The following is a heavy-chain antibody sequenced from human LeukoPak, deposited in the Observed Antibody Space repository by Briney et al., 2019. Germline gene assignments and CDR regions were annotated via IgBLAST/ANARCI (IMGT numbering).Heavy chain of an antibody. CDR3: ARVGVGYSSGWYGNWFDP. V-gene: IGHV4-4*02. J-gene: IGHJ5*02. CDR2: IYHSGST. D-gene: IGHD6-19*01. Sequence: SGTLSLTCAVSGGSISSSNWWSWVRQPPGKGLEWIGEIYHSGSTNYNPSLKSRVTISVDKSKNQFSLKLSSVTAADTAVYYCARVGVGYSSGWYGNWFDPWGQGTLVTVSS. CDR1: GGSISSSNW.